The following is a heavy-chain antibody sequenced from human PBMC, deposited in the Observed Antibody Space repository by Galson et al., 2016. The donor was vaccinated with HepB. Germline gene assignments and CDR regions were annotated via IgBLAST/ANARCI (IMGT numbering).Heavy chain of an antibody. CDR1: GGPINTYY. D-gene: IGHD3-3*01. CDR2: IDYTGST. J-gene: IGHJ6*02. Sequence: SETLSLTCIVSGGPINTYYWSWIRQPPGKGLEWIGYIDYTGSTNYNPSLKSRVTFSVDTSKKQFSLKPTSVTAADTAVYYCARGWDLWRNYGMDVWGQGTTVIVSS. V-gene: IGHV4-59*01. CDR3: ARGWDLWRNYGMDV.